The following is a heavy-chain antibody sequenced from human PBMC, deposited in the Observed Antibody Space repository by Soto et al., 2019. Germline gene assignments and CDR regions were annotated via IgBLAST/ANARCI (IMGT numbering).Heavy chain of an antibody. V-gene: IGHV3-23*01. Sequence: EVQLLESGGGLVQPGGSLRLSCAASGFTFSSYAMSWVRQAPGKGLEWVSAISGSGGSTYYADSVKGRFTITRDNSKNTLYLQMNSLRAEDTAVYYCAKDQGGWEARHTNDAFDIWGQGTMVTVSS. J-gene: IGHJ3*02. CDR3: AKDQGGWEARHTNDAFDI. CDR2: ISGSGGST. CDR1: GFTFSSYA. D-gene: IGHD1-26*01.